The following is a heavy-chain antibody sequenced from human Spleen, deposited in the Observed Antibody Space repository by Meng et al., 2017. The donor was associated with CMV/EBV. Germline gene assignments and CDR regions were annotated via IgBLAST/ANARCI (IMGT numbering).Heavy chain of an antibody. D-gene: IGHD1-26*01. V-gene: IGHV3-21*04. CDR1: GFSFSSYP. J-gene: IGHJ3*02. CDR2: ISSSSGYM. CDR3: AKAVYSGRLDDAFDI. Sequence: GESLKISCAASGFSFSSYPLNWVRQAPGKGLEWVSSISSSSGYMYYADSVKGRFTISRDNAKNSLYLQMNSLRAEDMALYYCAKAVYSGRLDDAFDIWGQGTMVTVSS.